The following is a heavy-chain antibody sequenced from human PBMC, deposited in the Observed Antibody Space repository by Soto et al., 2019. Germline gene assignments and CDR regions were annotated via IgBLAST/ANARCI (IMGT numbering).Heavy chain of an antibody. V-gene: IGHV4-28*03. D-gene: IGHD1-7*01. CDR3: ARERNYYFDY. Sequence: SETLSLTCAVSGYSISSSNWWGWIRQPPGKGLEWIGYIYYSGTTYYNPSLKSRVTISVDTSKNQFSLKLSSVTAADTAVYYCARERNYYFDYWGQGTLVTVSS. J-gene: IGHJ4*02. CDR1: GYSISSSNW. CDR2: IYYSGTT.